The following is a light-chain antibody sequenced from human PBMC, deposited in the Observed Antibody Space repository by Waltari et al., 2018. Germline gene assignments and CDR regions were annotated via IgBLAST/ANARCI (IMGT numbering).Light chain of an antibody. CDR1: QSVSNH. CDR3: QQYNSWPFT. Sequence: EKVMTQSPATLSVSPGERATLSCRASQSVSNHLAWYQQRPGQAPRLLIYAASSRAAGVPARFSGSGSGTEFTLTIDSLQSVDFAVYFCQQYNSWPFTFGPGTQVDIK. V-gene: IGKV3-15*01. J-gene: IGKJ3*01. CDR2: AAS.